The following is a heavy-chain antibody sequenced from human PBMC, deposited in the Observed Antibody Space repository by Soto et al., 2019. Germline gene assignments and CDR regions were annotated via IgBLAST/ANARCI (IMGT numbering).Heavy chain of an antibody. V-gene: IGHV6-1*01. J-gene: IGHJ3*02. CDR3: ARDSPGISGWLDAFDI. Sequence: PSQTLSLTCAISGDIVSSNSAAWNLIRHSPSRGLYWLGRTYYGSKWYNDYAVSVKSLITMNPDTSNNQFSLQLNSFTPQDTSVYXFARDSPGISGWLDAFDIWGQGTMVTVSS. CDR1: GDIVSSNSAA. CDR2: TYYGSKWYN. D-gene: IGHD6-19*01.